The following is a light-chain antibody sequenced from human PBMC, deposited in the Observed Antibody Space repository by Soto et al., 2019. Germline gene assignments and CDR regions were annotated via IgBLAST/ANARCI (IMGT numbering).Light chain of an antibody. CDR2: ADI. Sequence: QSALTQPASVSGSPVQSITISCTGPSSDVWTYNLVSWYQQHPGKAPKLIIYADIKRPSEVSDRFSASKSGNTASLTISGLQPEDEADYNCCSYASTTTVVFGGGTKVTVL. CDR1: SSDVWTYNL. CDR3: CSYASTTTVV. J-gene: IGLJ2*01. V-gene: IGLV2-23*01.